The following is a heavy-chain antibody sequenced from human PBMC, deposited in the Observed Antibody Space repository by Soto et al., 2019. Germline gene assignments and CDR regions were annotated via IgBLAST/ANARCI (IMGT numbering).Heavy chain of an antibody. J-gene: IGHJ6*02. D-gene: IGHD5-12*01. Sequence: GGSLRLSCAASGFTVSSNYMSWVRQAPGKGLEWVSVIYSGGSTYYADSVKGRFTISRDNSKNTLYLQMNSLRAEDTAVYYCAKGGYVATIYYYYGMDVWGQGTTVTVSS. CDR1: GFTVSSNY. CDR3: AKGGYVATIYYYYGMDV. V-gene: IGHV3-66*01. CDR2: IYSGGST.